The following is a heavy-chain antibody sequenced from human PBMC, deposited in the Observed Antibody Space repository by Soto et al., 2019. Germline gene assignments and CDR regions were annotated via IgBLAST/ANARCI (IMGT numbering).Heavy chain of an antibody. CDR1: GYIFTTYG. CDR3: ARDRPPGSLYGMDA. J-gene: IGHJ6*02. CDR2: ISADSGYT. V-gene: IGHV1-18*01. Sequence: QIQLVQSGGGVERPGASVTVSCEAAGYIFTTYGLSWVRQTPAHGLEWMGWISADSGYTQYAQFLQDRLTMTRDTTTHPGYMELRDLTPDDTGIYYCARDRPPGSLYGMDACGQGTAVTVSS.